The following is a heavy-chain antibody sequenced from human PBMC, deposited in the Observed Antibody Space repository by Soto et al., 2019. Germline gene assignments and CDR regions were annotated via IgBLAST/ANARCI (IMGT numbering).Heavy chain of an antibody. CDR2: ISGSGGST. V-gene: IGHV3-23*01. Sequence: EVQLLESGGGLVQPGGSLRLSCAASGFTFSSYAMSWVRQAPGKGLEWVSAISGSGGSTYYADSVKGRFTISRDNSKNTLYLQMNSLRAEDTAVYYCAKDLSGGVAARQWLVSYFDYWGQGTLVTVSS. CDR3: AKDLSGGVAARQWLVSYFDY. D-gene: IGHD6-19*01. J-gene: IGHJ4*02. CDR1: GFTFSSYA.